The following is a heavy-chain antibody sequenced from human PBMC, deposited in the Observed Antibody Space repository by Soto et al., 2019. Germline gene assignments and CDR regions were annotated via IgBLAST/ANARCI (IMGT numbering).Heavy chain of an antibody. CDR3: ARDKYGALELHGNFDY. CDR1: GYTFTDYY. V-gene: IGHV1-2*02. Sequence: QVHLVQSGAEVKKPGASVKVSCKASGYTFTDYYLNWVRQAPGQGLVWMGWIDPNSGDTNYAQVFQGRVTMTRDTSTSTVYMEVSSLRSDDTAMFYCARDKYGALELHGNFDYWGQGTLVTVSS. J-gene: IGHJ4*02. CDR2: IDPNSGDT. D-gene: IGHD1-7*01.